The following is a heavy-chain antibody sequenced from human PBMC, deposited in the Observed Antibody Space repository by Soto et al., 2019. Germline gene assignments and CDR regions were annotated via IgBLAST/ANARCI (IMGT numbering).Heavy chain of an antibody. J-gene: IGHJ4*02. D-gene: IGHD6-13*01. V-gene: IGHV3-66*01. CDR1: GFTVSSNY. CDR2: IYSGGST. CDR3: ARVESSSWYFDYFDY. Sequence: GGSLRLSCAASGFTVSSNYMSWVRQAPGKGLEWVSVIYSGGSTYYTDSGKGRFTISRDNSKYTLYLQMNSLRAEDTAVYYCARVESSSWYFDYFDYWGQGTLVTVSS.